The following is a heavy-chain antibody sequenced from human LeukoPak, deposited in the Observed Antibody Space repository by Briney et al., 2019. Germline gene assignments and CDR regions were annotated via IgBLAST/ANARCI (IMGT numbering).Heavy chain of an antibody. CDR3: ARFGYGSGSYYNWFDP. CDR1: GGSISSYY. V-gene: IGHV4-59*12. Sequence: SETLSLTCTVSGGSISSYYWSWIRQPPGKGLEWIGYIYYSGSTSYNPSLKSRVTISVDTSKNQFSLKLSSVTAADTAVYYCARFGYGSGSYYNWFDPWGQGTLVTVSS. J-gene: IGHJ5*02. D-gene: IGHD3-10*01. CDR2: IYYSGST.